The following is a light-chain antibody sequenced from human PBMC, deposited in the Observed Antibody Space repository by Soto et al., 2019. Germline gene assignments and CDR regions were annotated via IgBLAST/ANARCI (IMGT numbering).Light chain of an antibody. Sequence: QSALTQPASVSGSPGQSITISCTGTSSDVGTFKLVSWYQLRPGMAPNLMIYEVTKRPSGISDRFSGSKSGNTASLTISGLQPEDEGDYYCCSYSGRNSLVFGGGTKLTVL. V-gene: IGLV2-23*02. CDR2: EVT. J-gene: IGLJ2*01. CDR1: SSDVGTFKL. CDR3: CSYSGRNSLV.